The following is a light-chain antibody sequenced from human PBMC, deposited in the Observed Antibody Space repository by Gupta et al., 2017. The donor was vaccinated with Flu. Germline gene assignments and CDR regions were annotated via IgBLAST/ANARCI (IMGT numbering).Light chain of an antibody. J-gene: IGLJ2*01. CDR2: HDA. Sequence: SSVLTQPPSVSVFHGQTATITCSGSKLGDKYASWYQQKAGQPPILILYHDAKRPSGIPERFSGSNSGNTATLTVSETQVVDEADYYCQAWDSGVVVFGGGTKLTVL. CDR1: KLGDKY. CDR3: QAWDSGVVV. V-gene: IGLV3-1*01.